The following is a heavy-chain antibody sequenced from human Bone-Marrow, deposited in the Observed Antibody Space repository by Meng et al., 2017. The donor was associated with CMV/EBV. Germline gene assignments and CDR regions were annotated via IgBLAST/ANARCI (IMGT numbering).Heavy chain of an antibody. D-gene: IGHD3-10*01. CDR1: GFTFSSYW. Sequence: GGSLRLSCAASGFTFSSYWMHWVRQAPGKGLVWVSRINSDGSSTSYADSVKGRFTISRDNAKNTLYLQMNSLRAEDTAVYYCARDYYGSGSYLEYDYWGQGTLVTVSS. V-gene: IGHV3-74*01. J-gene: IGHJ4*02. CDR3: ARDYYGSGSYLEYDY. CDR2: INSDGSST.